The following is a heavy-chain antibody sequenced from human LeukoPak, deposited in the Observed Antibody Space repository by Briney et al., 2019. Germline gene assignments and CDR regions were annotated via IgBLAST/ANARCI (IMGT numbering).Heavy chain of an antibody. J-gene: IGHJ6*03. D-gene: IGHD1-26*01. CDR1: GFTRTNYG. CDR3: AREGKDSGSYTGLFYYYYYMDV. CDR2: TSLDGRTK. V-gene: IGHV3-30*06. Sequence: PGGSLRLSCVSSGFTRTNYGMHWVRQTPGMDLEWVAATSLDGRTKDYTDSVRGRFTISRDSSKNALYLQMNSLRVEDTAVYYCAREGKDSGSYTGLFYYYYYMDVWGKGTTVTVSS.